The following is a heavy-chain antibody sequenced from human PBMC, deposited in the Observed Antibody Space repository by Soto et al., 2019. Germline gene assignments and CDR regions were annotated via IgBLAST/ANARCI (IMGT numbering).Heavy chain of an antibody. CDR2: IRSKANSYAT. Sequence: GGSLRLSCAASGFTFSGSAMHWVRQASGKGLEWVGRIRSKANSYATAYAASVKGRFTISRDDSKNTAYLQMNSLKTEDTAVYYCTRFGVYGYDFWSGYPMDVWGQGTTVTVSS. CDR3: TRFGVYGYDFWSGYPMDV. CDR1: GFTFSGSA. V-gene: IGHV3-73*01. J-gene: IGHJ6*02. D-gene: IGHD3-3*01.